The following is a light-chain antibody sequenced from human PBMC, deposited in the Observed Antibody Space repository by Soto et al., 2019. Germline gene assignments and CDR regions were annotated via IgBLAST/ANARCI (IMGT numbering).Light chain of an antibody. Sequence: IPMTQSPSSLSASVGGRVTITCRASQSISSYLNWYQHKPGQAPKLLIYAASSLQSGVPSRFSGSGAGTDFTLTISSLQPEDFATYYCQQSYSTFLTFGQGTKVDIK. CDR1: QSISSY. J-gene: IGKJ1*01. V-gene: IGKV1-39*01. CDR2: AAS. CDR3: QQSYSTFLT.